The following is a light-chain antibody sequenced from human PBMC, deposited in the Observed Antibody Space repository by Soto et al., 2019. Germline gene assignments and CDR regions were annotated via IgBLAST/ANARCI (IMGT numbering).Light chain of an antibody. J-gene: IGLJ2*01. V-gene: IGLV2-23*02. Sequence: QSALTQPASVSGSPGQSITVSCTGSSSDIGKYNLVSWYQQQSGNAPKLILYEVSRRPSGVPTRFTGSKSGNTASLTISGLQPEDEADYYCYSNVGVWTFILGGGTKVTVL. CDR1: SSDIGKYNL. CDR2: EVS. CDR3: YSNVGVWTFI.